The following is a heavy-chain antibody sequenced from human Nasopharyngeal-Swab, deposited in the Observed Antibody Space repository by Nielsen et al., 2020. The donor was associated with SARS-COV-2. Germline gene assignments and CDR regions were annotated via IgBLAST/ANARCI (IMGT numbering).Heavy chain of an antibody. D-gene: IGHD2-2*01. Sequence: VRQAPGKGLEWVAVISYDGSNKYYADSVKGRFTISRDNSKNTLYLQMNSLGAEDTAVYYCAREAGGVPAAIEGGYYYGMDVWGQGTTVTVSS. CDR2: ISYDGSNK. CDR3: AREAGGVPAAIEGGYYYGMDV. V-gene: IGHV3-30*04. J-gene: IGHJ6*02.